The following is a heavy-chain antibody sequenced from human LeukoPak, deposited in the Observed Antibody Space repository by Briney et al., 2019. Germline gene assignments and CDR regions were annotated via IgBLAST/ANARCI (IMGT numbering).Heavy chain of an antibody. V-gene: IGHV3-7*03. D-gene: IGHD3-10*01. CDR3: AGNLNYPDAGSTFDLVQ. J-gene: IGHJ4*02. CDR1: GFSFRSYW. Sequence: PGGSLRLSCAASGFSFRSYWMAWVRQAPGKGLEWVANIKRGGNQYNYMDAVKGRFTISRDNARKSLYLHMDSLRAEDTAVYFGAGNLNYPDAGSTFDLVQWGRGKLATVS. CDR2: IKRGGNQY.